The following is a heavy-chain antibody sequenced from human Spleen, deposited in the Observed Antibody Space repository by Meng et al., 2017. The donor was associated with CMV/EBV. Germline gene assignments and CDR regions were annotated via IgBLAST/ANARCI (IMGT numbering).Heavy chain of an antibody. CDR3: ARDTHDAFDI. V-gene: IGHV3-30-3*01. CDR1: GFTFSSYA. Sequence: QVQLGESGGGVVQPGRSLRLSCAAAGFTFSSYAMHWVRQAPGKGLEWVAVISYDGSNKYYADSVKGRFTISRDNSKNTLYLQMNSLRAEDTAVYYCARDTHDAFDIWGQGTMVTVSS. CDR2: ISYDGSNK. J-gene: IGHJ3*02.